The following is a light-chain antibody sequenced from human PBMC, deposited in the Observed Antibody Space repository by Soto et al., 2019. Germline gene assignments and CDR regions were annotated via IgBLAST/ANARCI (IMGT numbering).Light chain of an antibody. CDR3: ASWDDSLKRPV. CDR2: SNI. Sequence: QSVLSQAPSASGPPGQTVTISCSGSRSNIGRKIVNWYQQVPGTAPKLLIYSNIQRPSEVPNRFSASKSGTSASLSISGLQSDDEATYYCASWDDSLKRPVFGGGTKVTVL. CDR1: RSNIGRKI. V-gene: IGLV1-44*01. J-gene: IGLJ3*02.